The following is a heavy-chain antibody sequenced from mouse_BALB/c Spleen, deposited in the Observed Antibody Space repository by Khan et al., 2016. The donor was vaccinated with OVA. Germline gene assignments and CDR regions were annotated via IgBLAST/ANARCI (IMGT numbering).Heavy chain of an antibody. J-gene: IGHJ2*01. CDR3: ARDYGSSYLFFDY. Sequence: EVQLQESGPGLVKPSQSLSLTCTVSGYSITSDYAWNWIRQFPGNKLEWMAYITYSGSTGYNPYLKGRISITRDTSKNQFFLQLNSVTTEDTATYYCARDYGSSYLFFDYWGQGTTLTVSS. V-gene: IGHV3-2*02. D-gene: IGHD1-1*01. CDR2: ITYSGST. CDR1: GYSITSDYA.